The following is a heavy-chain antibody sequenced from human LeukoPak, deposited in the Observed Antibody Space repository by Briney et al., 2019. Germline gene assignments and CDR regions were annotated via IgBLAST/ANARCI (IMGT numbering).Heavy chain of an antibody. CDR3: AKSQDEYCSSTSCYAGNFDY. CDR2: IRVSGGST. Sequence: PGRSLRLSCAASGSTVSTTAMSSARQPPGKGLEWVSAIRVSGGSTYYADSVKGRFTISRDNSKNTLYLQMNSLRAEDTAVYYCAKSQDEYCSSTSCYAGNFDYWGQGALVTVSS. J-gene: IGHJ4*02. CDR1: GSTVSTTA. V-gene: IGHV3-23*01. D-gene: IGHD2-2*01.